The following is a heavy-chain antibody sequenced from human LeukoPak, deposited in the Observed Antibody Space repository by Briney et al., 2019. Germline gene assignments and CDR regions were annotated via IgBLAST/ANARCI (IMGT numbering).Heavy chain of an antibody. V-gene: IGHV4-34*01. CDR2: INHSGST. CDR3: ARVRGRYDFWSGYFYYFDY. Sequence: SETLSLTCAVYGGSFSGYHWSWIRQPPGKGLEWIGEINHSGSTNYNPSLKSRVTISVDTSKNQFSLKLSSVTAADTAVYYCARVRGRYDFWSGYFYYFDYWGQGTLVTVSS. CDR1: GGSFSGYH. D-gene: IGHD3-3*01. J-gene: IGHJ4*02.